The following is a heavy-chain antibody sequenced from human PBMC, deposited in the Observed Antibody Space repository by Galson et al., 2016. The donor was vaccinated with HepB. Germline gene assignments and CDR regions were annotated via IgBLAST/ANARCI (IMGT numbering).Heavy chain of an antibody. V-gene: IGHV4-39*01. CDR1: GGSISRSAYY. CDR2: IHYSGST. J-gene: IGHJ4*02. Sequence: SETLSLTCTVSGGSISRSAYYWGWIRQPPGKGLEWIGSIHYSGSTSYYASLKSRVTISIDTSKNQFSLNLRSVTAAGTAVYYCGRHSGVSSLTYQGIDYWGQGTLVTVSS. D-gene: IGHD2-2*01. CDR3: GRHSGVSSLTYQGIDY.